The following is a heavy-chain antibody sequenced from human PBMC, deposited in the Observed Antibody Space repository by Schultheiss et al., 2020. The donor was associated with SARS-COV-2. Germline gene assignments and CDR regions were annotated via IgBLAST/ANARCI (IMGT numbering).Heavy chain of an antibody. CDR3: ARERGGDGYPDYFQH. V-gene: IGHV3-48*01. CDR2: ISGSSTAI. Sequence: GGSLRLSCAASGLTFSTYGMHWVRQAPGKGLEWLSYISGSSTAIHYADSVKGRFTISRDNSKNTLYLQMNSLRAEDTAVYYCARERGGDGYPDYFQHWGQGTLVTVSS. CDR1: GLTFSTYG. D-gene: IGHD5-24*01. J-gene: IGHJ1*01.